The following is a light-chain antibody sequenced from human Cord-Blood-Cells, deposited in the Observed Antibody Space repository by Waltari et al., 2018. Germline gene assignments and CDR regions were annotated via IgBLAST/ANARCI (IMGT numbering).Light chain of an antibody. CDR2: KDS. Sequence: SYELTQPPSVSVSPGQTARITCSGAALPKQYAYWYQQKPGQAPVLVIYKDSERPSGIPERFSGSSSGTTVTLPISGVQAEDEADYYCQSADSSGTYGVFGGGTKLTVL. CDR1: ALPKQY. CDR3: QSADSSGTYGV. J-gene: IGLJ3*02. V-gene: IGLV3-25*03.